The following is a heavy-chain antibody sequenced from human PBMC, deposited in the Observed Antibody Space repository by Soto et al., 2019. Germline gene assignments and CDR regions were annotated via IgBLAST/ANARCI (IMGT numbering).Heavy chain of an antibody. V-gene: IGHV3-23*01. D-gene: IGHD3-22*01. Sequence: RLSCAASGFTFSSYAMSWVRQAPGKGLEWVSAISGSGGSTYYADSVKGRFTISRDNSKNTLYLQMNSLRAEDTAVYYCAKDRAYYYDSSGYYPRDYGMDVWGQGTTVTVSS. CDR3: AKDRAYYYDSSGYYPRDYGMDV. CDR2: ISGSGGST. CDR1: GFTFSSYA. J-gene: IGHJ6*02.